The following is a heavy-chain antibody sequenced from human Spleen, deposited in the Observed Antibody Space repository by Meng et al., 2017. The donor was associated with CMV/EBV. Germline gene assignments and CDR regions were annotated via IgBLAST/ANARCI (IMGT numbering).Heavy chain of an antibody. J-gene: IGHJ6*02. CDR1: GYTFTSYD. Sequence: ASVKVSCKASGYTFTSYDINWVRQATGQGLEWMGWMNPNSGNTGYAQKFQGRVTMTRNTSISTAYMELSSLRSEDTAVYYCARDSDQRLGHYYYGMDVWGQGTTVTVSS. V-gene: IGHV1-8*01. CDR2: MNPNSGNT. D-gene: IGHD4-11*01. CDR3: ARDSDQRLGHYYYGMDV.